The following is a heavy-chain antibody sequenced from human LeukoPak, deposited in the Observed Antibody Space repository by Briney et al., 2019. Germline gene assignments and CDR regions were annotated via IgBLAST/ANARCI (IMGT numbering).Heavy chain of an antibody. J-gene: IGHJ2*01. V-gene: IGHV4-59*01. Sequence: PSETLSLTCTVSGGSISSYYWSWIRQPPGKGLEWLGYIYYSGSTNYNPSLKSRVTISVDTSKNQFSLKLSSVTAADTAVYYCAREKEVVVAADYGFDLWGRGTLVTVSS. D-gene: IGHD2-15*01. CDR1: GGSISSYY. CDR3: AREKEVVVAADYGFDL. CDR2: IYYSGST.